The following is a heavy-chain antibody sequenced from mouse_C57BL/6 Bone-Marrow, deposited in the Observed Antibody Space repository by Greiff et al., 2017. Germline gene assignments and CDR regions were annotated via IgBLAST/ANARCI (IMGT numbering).Heavy chain of an antibody. CDR1: GYTFTSYG. J-gene: IGHJ3*01. D-gene: IGHD2-1*01. V-gene: IGHV1-81*01. CDR3: ATLYYGNYGGFAY. CDR2: IYPRSGNT. Sequence: VQLQKSGAELARPGASVKLSCKASGYTFTSYGISWVKQRTGQGLEWIGEIYPRSGNTYYNEKFKGKATLTADKSSSTAYMELRSLTSEDSAVYFCATLYYGNYGGFAYWGQGTLVTVSA.